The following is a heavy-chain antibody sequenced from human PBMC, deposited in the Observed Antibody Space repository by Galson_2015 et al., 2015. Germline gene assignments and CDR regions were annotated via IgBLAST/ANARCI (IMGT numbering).Heavy chain of an antibody. Sequence: SLRLSCAASGFTFSSYGMHWVRQAPGKGLEWVAVIWYDGSNKYYADSVKGRFTISRDNSKNSLYLQMNSLRVEDTAVYHCARHVSNSRGYVDYWGQGTLVTVSS. CDR3: ARHVSNSRGYVDY. J-gene: IGHJ4*02. D-gene: IGHD3-10*01. V-gene: IGHV3-33*08. CDR1: GFTFSSYG. CDR2: IWYDGSNK.